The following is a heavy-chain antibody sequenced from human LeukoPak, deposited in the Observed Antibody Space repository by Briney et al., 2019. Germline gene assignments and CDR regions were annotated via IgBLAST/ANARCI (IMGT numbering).Heavy chain of an antibody. J-gene: IGHJ4*02. Sequence: GASVKVSCKASGGTFSSYAISWVRQAPGQGLEWMGGIIPIFGTANYAQKFQGRVTITADESTSTAYMELSSLRSEGTAVYYCARLVTGTRAPDYWGQGTLVTVSS. CDR1: GGTFSSYA. V-gene: IGHV1-69*13. D-gene: IGHD1-7*01. CDR2: IIPIFGTA. CDR3: ARLVTGTRAPDY.